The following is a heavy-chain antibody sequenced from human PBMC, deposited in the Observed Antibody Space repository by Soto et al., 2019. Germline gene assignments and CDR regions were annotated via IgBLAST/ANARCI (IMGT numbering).Heavy chain of an antibody. D-gene: IGHD1-26*01. CDR3: ARGVSAGVDY. CDR1: GYSFTSLD. V-gene: IGHV1-8*01. J-gene: IGHJ4*02. Sequence: GASVKVSCKASGYSFTSLDINWVRQTAGQGLEWMGWMQPSTGRTGYAQKFQGRVTMTRDTSINTAYMELTTLTSDDTAFYYCARGVSAGVDYWGQGTLVTVSS. CDR2: MQPSTGRT.